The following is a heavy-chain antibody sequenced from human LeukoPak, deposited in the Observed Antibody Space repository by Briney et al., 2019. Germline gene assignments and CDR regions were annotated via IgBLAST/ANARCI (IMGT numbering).Heavy chain of an antibody. CDR3: ARAEVPGAIKSGAFDI. Sequence: GGSLRLSCAASGFTFSTYDMHWVRQAPGKGLAWVAVIWDDGTNKYYADSVKGRFTISRDNSRNTLYLQMNSLRAEDTAVYYCARAEVPGAIKSGAFDIWGQGTMVTVSS. CDR2: IWDDGTNK. J-gene: IGHJ3*02. D-gene: IGHD2-2*01. CDR1: GFTFSTYD. V-gene: IGHV3-33*01.